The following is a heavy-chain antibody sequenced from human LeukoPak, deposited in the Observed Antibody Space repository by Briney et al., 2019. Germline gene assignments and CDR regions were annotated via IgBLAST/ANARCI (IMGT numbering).Heavy chain of an antibody. V-gene: IGHV3-7*01. J-gene: IGHJ4*02. Sequence: GGSLRLSCAASGFKFSSNWMSWVRQAPGKGLEWVANIKQDGSEKYYVDSVKGRFTISRDNAKNSLYLQMNSLRAEDTAVYYCAREGPSVTPYYWGQGTLVTISS. CDR3: AREGPSVTPYY. CDR1: GFKFSSNW. D-gene: IGHD4-17*01. CDR2: IKQDGSEK.